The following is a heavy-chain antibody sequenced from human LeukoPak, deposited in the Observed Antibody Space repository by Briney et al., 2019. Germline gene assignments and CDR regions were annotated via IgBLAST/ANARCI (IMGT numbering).Heavy chain of an antibody. CDR3: VRVCRGYYFDS. CDR2: VRNKANTYST. V-gene: IGHV3-72*01. CDR1: GFIFSGHH. J-gene: IGHJ4*02. D-gene: IGHD3-10*01. Sequence: PGGSLRLSCAASGFIFSGHHMDWVRQAPGKGLEWVGRVRNKANTYSTNYAASVKGRFSITRDDSMNSVYLQMNSLKTEDTAVYYCVRVCRGYYFDSWGQGILVTVSS.